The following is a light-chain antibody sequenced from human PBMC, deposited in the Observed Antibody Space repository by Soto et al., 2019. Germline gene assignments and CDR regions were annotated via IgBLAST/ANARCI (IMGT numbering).Light chain of an antibody. V-gene: IGKV1-9*01. Sequence: DLHLTQSPSFLSASVSARVTIICRASQVISSYLAWYQQKPGKAPKFLIYAASTLQSGVPSRFSGSRSGTEFTLTISSLQPEDFATYYCQQLNSYPITFGQGTRLEIK. CDR3: QQLNSYPIT. CDR1: QVISSY. J-gene: IGKJ5*01. CDR2: AAS.